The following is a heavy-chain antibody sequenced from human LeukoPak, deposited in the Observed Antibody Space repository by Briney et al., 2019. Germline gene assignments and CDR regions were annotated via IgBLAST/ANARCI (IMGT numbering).Heavy chain of an antibody. Sequence: PGGSLRLSCVASGFTFNNAWMNWVRQGPGKGLEWVGRIYRKTDGGTTEHAAPVKGRFTISRDDSKNTLYLQMNSLKTEDTAVYYCTTGSNRYDSSDFDHWGQGTLVTVSS. D-gene: IGHD3-22*01. CDR1: GFTFNNAW. CDR3: TTGSNRYDSSDFDH. CDR2: IYRKTDGGTT. J-gene: IGHJ4*02. V-gene: IGHV3-15*01.